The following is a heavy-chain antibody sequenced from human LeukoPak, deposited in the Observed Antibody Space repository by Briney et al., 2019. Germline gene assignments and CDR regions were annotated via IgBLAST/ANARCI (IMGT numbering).Heavy chain of an antibody. CDR3: VKGYYDSSGYFLRYFGLDY. V-gene: IGHV3-64D*06. D-gene: IGHD3-22*01. CDR1: GFTFSSYA. CDR2: ISSNGGST. Sequence: PGGSLRLSCSASGFTFSSYAMHWVCQAPGKGLEYVSAISSNGGSTYYADSVKGRFTISRDNSKNTLYLQMSSLRAEDTAVYYCVKGYYDSSGYFLRYFGLDYWGQGTLVTVSS. J-gene: IGHJ4*02.